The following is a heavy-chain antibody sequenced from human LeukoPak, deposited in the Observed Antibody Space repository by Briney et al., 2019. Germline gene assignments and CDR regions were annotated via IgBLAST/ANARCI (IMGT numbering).Heavy chain of an antibody. J-gene: IGHJ3*02. D-gene: IGHD3-16*01. Sequence: GGSLRLSCAASGFTFSDYAMHWVRQAPGKGLQYVSAIGSNGVSTYYANFVKGRFTISRDNSKNTLDLQMGSLRAEDMAVYYCARVGAWGTFDIWGQGTMVTVSS. CDR1: GFTFSDYA. CDR3: ARVGAWGTFDI. CDR2: IGSNGVST. V-gene: IGHV3-64*01.